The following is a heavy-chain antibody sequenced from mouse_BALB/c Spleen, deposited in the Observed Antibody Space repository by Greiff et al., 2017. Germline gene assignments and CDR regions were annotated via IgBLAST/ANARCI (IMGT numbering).Heavy chain of an antibody. Sequence: EVQLVESGGGLVKPGGSLKLSCAASGFTFSSYAMSWVRQTPEKRLEWVASISSGGSTYYPDSVKGRFTISRDNARNILYLQMSSLRSEDTAMYYCARDFYDGYYSWFAYWGQGTLVTVSA. CDR3: ARDFYDGYYSWFAY. CDR1: GFTFSSYA. J-gene: IGHJ3*01. V-gene: IGHV5-6-5*01. D-gene: IGHD2-3*01. CDR2: ISSGGST.